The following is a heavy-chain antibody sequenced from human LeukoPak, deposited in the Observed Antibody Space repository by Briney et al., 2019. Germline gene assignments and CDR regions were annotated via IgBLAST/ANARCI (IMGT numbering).Heavy chain of an antibody. CDR3: ARWQQWLVQGNFDY. D-gene: IGHD6-19*01. V-gene: IGHV5-51*01. CDR2: IYPGDSDT. CDR1: GYSFTTHW. Sequence: PGESLKISCKASGYSFTTHWIGWVRQMPGKGLEWMGIIYPGDSDTRYSPSFQGHVTISADKSISTAYLQWSSLKASDTAMYYCARWQQWLVQGNFDYWGQGTLVTVSS. J-gene: IGHJ4*02.